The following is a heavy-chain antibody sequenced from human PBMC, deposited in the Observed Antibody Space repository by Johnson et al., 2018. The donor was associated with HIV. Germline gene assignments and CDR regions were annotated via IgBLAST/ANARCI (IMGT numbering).Heavy chain of an antibody. D-gene: IGHD1/OR15-1a*01. Sequence: VQLVESGGGLVQPGGSLRLSCAVSGFTFSSYWMSWVRQAPGKGLEWVANIKQDGSEIYFVDSVKGRFTISRDNAKNSLYLQVNSLRAEDTAVYYCARDLGNWDSPRSAFDIWGQGTMVTVSS. CDR1: GFTFSSYW. V-gene: IGHV3-7*01. CDR2: IKQDGSEI. CDR3: ARDLGNWDSPRSAFDI. J-gene: IGHJ3*02.